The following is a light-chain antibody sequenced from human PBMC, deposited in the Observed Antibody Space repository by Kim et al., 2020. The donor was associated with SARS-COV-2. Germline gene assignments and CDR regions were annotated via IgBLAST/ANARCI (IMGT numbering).Light chain of an antibody. Sequence: EIVMTQSPATLSVSPGERATLSCRASQSVSSNLAWYQQKPGQAPRLLLYGASTRATGIPARFSGSGSGTEFTLTISSLQSEDFSVYYCQQYNNWPRTFGQGNKADIK. CDR3: QQYNNWPRT. CDR1: QSVSSN. V-gene: IGKV3-15*01. CDR2: GAS. J-gene: IGKJ1*01.